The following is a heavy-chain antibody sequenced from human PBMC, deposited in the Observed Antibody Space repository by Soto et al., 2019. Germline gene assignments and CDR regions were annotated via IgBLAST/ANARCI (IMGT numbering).Heavy chain of an antibody. CDR2: IYYSGST. Sequence: QVQLQESGPGLVKPSQTLSLTCTVSGGSISSGGYYWSWIRQHPGKGLEWIGYIYYSGSTYYNPSLKSRVTISVDTSKNQFSLKLSSVTAADTAVDSCARDLKSVRGVIRGWFDPWGQGTLVTVSS. V-gene: IGHV4-31*03. D-gene: IGHD3-10*01. CDR3: ARDLKSVRGVIRGWFDP. CDR1: GGSISSGGYY. J-gene: IGHJ5*02.